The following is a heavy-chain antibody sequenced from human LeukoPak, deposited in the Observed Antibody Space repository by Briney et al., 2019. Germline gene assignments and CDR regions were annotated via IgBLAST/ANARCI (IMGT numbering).Heavy chain of an antibody. D-gene: IGHD4-11*01. CDR2: INPNSGGT. V-gene: IGHV1-2*02. CDR3: ARPYDYKYFDY. Sequence: ASVKVSCKASGYTFTSYDINWVRQAPGQGLEWMGWINPNSGGTNYAQKFQGRVTLTRDMSTSTAYMELTRLTSDDTAVYYCARPYDYKYFDYWGQGTLVTVSS. CDR1: GYTFTSYD. J-gene: IGHJ4*02.